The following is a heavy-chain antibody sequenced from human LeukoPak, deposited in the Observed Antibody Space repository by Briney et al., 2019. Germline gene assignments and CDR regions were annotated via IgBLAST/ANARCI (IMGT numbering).Heavy chain of an antibody. CDR3: AKGVGSSH. CDR2: ISWNSGSI. CDR1: GFTFDDYA. D-gene: IGHD6-13*01. V-gene: IGHV3-9*01. Sequence: GGSLRLSCAASGFTFDDYAMPWVRQAPGKGLEWVSGISWNSGSIGYADSVKGRFTISRDNAKNSLYLQMNSLSAEDTALYYCAKGVGSSHGGQGTLVTVSS. J-gene: IGHJ4*02.